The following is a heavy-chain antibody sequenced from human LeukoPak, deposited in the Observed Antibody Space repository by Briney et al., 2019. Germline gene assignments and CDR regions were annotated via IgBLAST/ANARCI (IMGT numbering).Heavy chain of an antibody. D-gene: IGHD3-22*01. J-gene: IGHJ4*02. V-gene: IGHV3-23*01. CDR3: AKLLYYYDSRQPY. CDR2: ISGSGGST. Sequence: PGGSLRLSCAASGFTFSSYGMSWGRQAPGKGLEWVSAISGSGGSTYYADSVKGRFTISRDNSKNTLYLQMNSLRAEDTAVYYCAKLLYYYDSRQPYWGQGTLVTVSS. CDR1: GFTFSSYG.